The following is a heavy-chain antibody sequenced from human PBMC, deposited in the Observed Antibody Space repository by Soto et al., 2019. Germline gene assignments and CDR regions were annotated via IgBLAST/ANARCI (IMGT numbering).Heavy chain of an antibody. CDR1: GYTFTGYY. J-gene: IGHJ6*02. Sequence: ASVKVSCKASGYTFTGYYMHWVRQAPGQGLEWMGWINPNSGGTNYAQKFQGWVTMTRDTSISTAYMELSRLRSDDTAVYYCARVKLELGFGMDVWGQGTTVTVSS. D-gene: IGHD1-7*01. V-gene: IGHV1-2*04. CDR3: ARVKLELGFGMDV. CDR2: INPNSGGT.